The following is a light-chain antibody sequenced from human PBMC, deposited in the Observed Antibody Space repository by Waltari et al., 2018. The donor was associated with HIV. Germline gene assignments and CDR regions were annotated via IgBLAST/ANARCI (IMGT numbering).Light chain of an antibody. CDR1: SSNIESYP. Sequence: QSVLTQPPSASGTPGQRVTISCSGSSSNIESYPVSWYQQLPGTAPKLLLYSNNQRPSGVPDRFSGPKSGTSASLAISGLQSEDEADFYCAAWDDSLNGWVFGGGTKLTVL. CDR2: SNN. CDR3: AAWDDSLNGWV. J-gene: IGLJ3*02. V-gene: IGLV1-44*01.